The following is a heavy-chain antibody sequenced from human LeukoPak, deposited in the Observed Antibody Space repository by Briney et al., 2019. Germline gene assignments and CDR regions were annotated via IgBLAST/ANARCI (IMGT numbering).Heavy chain of an antibody. V-gene: IGHV3-53*01. Sequence: GGSLRLSCAVSGLSVSSNYMSWVRQAPGKGLEWVSVIYSGDTTVYADSVKGRFTISRDNSRSTLFLHMNSLRAEDTALYYCAKAAGYMYGYYYLDSWGLGTLITVSS. CDR3: AKAAGYMYGYYYLDS. CDR1: GLSVSSNY. CDR2: IYSGDTT. J-gene: IGHJ4*02. D-gene: IGHD5-12*01.